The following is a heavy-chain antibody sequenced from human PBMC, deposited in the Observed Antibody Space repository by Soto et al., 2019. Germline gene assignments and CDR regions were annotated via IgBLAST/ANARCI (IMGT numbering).Heavy chain of an antibody. D-gene: IGHD3-3*02. J-gene: IGHJ4*02. CDR3: AKPFAGLYYFDY. V-gene: IGHV3-23*01. CDR2: ISGSGGST. Sequence: GGSLRRSCAACGLTVSSYGMSWVRQAPGKGLEWVSAISGSGGSTYYADSVKGRFTISRDNSKNTLYLQMNSLRAEDTAVYYCAKPFAGLYYFDYWGQGTLVTVSS. CDR1: GLTVSSYG.